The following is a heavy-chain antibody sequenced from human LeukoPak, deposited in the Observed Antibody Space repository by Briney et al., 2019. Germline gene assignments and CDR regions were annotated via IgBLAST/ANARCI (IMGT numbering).Heavy chain of an antibody. V-gene: IGHV3-21*01. CDR1: GFNFSDYS. CDR3: ARDFDSSGWYGSYYHGMDV. Sequence: GGSLRLSCAASGFNFSDYSMNWVRQAPGKGLQWVSSIGSPSTYIYYADSVRGRFTISRDNAKNSLYLQMDSLRAEDTAVYYCARDFDSSGWYGSYYHGMDVWGQGTTVTVSS. D-gene: IGHD6-19*01. J-gene: IGHJ6*02. CDR2: IGSPSTYI.